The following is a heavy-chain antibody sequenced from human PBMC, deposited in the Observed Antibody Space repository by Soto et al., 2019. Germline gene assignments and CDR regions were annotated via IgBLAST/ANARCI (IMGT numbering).Heavy chain of an antibody. J-gene: IGHJ4*02. Sequence: QVQLVQSGAEVKRPGASVRLSCKASGYTFTNYGLSWLRPAPGQGLEWMGWINTYNVKTDYPQRFQGRVTMTTDTSTTTAYMELTNLRSDDTAVYYCSRDRLTLTTSLVFDYWGQGTLVTVSS. CDR1: GYTFTNYG. D-gene: IGHD4-17*01. CDR3: SRDRLTLTTSLVFDY. V-gene: IGHV1-18*01. CDR2: INTYNVKT.